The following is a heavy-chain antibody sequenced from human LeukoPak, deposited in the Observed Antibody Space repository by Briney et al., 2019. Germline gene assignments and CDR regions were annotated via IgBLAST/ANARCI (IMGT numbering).Heavy chain of an antibody. J-gene: IGHJ4*02. CDR3: ARGESTPPFDY. Sequence: ASVKVSCKASGYSFTTYYMHWVRQAPGQGLEWMGIINPSGGTRSYTQKFQGRVTMTRDTSTRTVYMELRSLRSDDTAVYYCARGESTPPFDYWGQGTLVTVSS. CDR2: INPSGGTR. V-gene: IGHV1-46*01. CDR1: GYSFTTYY.